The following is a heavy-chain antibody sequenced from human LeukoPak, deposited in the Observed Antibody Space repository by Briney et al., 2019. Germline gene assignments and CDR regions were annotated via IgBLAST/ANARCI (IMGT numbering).Heavy chain of an antibody. CDR2: INWNDDK. J-gene: IGHJ6*03. Sequence: SGPTLVKPTQTLTVTRTFSGPSLGTSGVGVGWIRQPPGKALEWLALINWNDDKRYSPSLKSRLTITKDTSKYQLVVTTTNMDPVDTATYCGVKTPASIPDLRSGHPRGHYYYIDVGSKESTVTVSS. CDR1: GPSLGTSGVG. V-gene: IGHV2-5*04. CDR3: VKTPASIPDLRSGHPRGHYYYIDV. D-gene: IGHD3-3*01.